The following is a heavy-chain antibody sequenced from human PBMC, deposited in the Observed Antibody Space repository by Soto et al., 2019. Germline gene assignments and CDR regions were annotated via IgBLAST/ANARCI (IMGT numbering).Heavy chain of an antibody. D-gene: IGHD3-3*02. V-gene: IGHV1-46*01. Sequence: QVQLVQSGTEVKKPGASVKVSCKASGFTFLDFYIHWVRQAPGQGLEWMGFINPSGGGTTYAQKFQGRLTMTRDTSTSTVYMELISLRSEDTAIYYCARGKPFSAGYWGQGTLVT. CDR2: INPSGGGT. J-gene: IGHJ4*02. CDR1: GFTFLDFY. CDR3: ARGKPFSAGY.